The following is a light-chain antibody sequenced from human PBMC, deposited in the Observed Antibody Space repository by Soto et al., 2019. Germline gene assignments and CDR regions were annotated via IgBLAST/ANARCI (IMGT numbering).Light chain of an antibody. V-gene: IGKV3-11*01. J-gene: IGKJ1*01. CDR3: HQRKSWPRT. Sequence: EIVLTQSPATLSSSPGERATLSCRASQTVSSKLAWYQHKPGQAPRLLIYDTSNRATGIPARFSGSGSGTDFTLTISSLEPEDFAVYYCHQRKSWPRTFXQGTKVDIK. CDR1: QTVSSK. CDR2: DTS.